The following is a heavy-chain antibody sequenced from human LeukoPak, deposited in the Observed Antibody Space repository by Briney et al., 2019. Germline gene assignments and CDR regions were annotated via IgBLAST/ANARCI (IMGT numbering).Heavy chain of an antibody. CDR3: AKERDLYCSSTSCYGAFDI. Sequence: GGSVRLSCEASRFIFSDYYMSWVRQAPGKGLEWVSYISSSGSNIYYADSLKGRFTISRDNAKNSLDLQMNSLRAEDTAVYYCAKERDLYCSSTSCYGAFDIWGQGTMVTVSS. J-gene: IGHJ3*02. CDR2: ISSSGSNI. D-gene: IGHD2-2*01. CDR1: RFIFSDYY. V-gene: IGHV3-11*04.